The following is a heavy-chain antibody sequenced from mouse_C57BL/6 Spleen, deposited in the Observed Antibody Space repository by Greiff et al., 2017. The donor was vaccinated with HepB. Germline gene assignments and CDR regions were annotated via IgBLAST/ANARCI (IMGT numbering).Heavy chain of an antibody. J-gene: IGHJ2*01. V-gene: IGHV1-4*01. Sequence: QVHVKQSGAELARPGASVKMSCKASGYTFTSYTMHWVKQRPGQGLEWIGYINPSSGYTKYNQKFKDKATLTADKSSSTAYMQLSSLTSEDSAVYYCARRTTALDYWGQGTTLTVSS. CDR1: GYTFTSYT. CDR3: ARRTTALDY. D-gene: IGHD1-2*01. CDR2: INPSSGYT.